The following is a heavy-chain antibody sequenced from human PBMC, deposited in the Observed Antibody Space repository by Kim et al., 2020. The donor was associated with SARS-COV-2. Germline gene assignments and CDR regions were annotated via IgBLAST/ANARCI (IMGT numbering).Heavy chain of an antibody. J-gene: IGHJ5*02. D-gene: IGHD6-13*01. CDR3: ARARRYSSSWYWSPFDP. V-gene: IGHV5-51*01. CDR1: GYSFTSYW. CDR2: IYPGDSDT. Sequence: GESLKISCKGSGYSFTSYWIGWMRQMPGKGLEWMGIIYPGDSDTRYSPSFQGQVTISADKSISTAYLQWSSLKASDTAMYYCARARRYSSSWYWSPFDPWGQGTLVTVSS.